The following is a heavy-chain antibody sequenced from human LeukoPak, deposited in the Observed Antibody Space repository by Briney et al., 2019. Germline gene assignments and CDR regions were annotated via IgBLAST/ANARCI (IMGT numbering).Heavy chain of an antibody. Sequence: ASVKVSCKASGYTFSSYDINWVRQAAGQGLEWLGWMNPISGFTGYAQKFRGRVTMTRDTSITTAFMELSSLRSDDTAIYYRARVKRFPTVWFDPWGQGTLVSVSS. CDR2: MNPISGFT. V-gene: IGHV1-8*01. J-gene: IGHJ5*02. D-gene: IGHD3-10*01. CDR3: ARVKRFPTVWFDP. CDR1: GYTFSSYD.